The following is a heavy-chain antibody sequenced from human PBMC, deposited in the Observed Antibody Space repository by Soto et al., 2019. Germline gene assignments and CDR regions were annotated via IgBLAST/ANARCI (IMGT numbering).Heavy chain of an antibody. CDR2: ISGSGGST. Sequence: EVQLLESGGGLVQPGGSLRLSCAASGFTFSSYAMSWVRQAPGKGLEWVSAISGSGGSTCYADSVKGRFTISRDNSKNTLYLQMNSLRAEDTAVYYCAKTGYSSGWYFDYWGQGTLVTVSS. V-gene: IGHV3-23*01. D-gene: IGHD6-19*01. CDR3: AKTGYSSGWYFDY. J-gene: IGHJ4*02. CDR1: GFTFSSYA.